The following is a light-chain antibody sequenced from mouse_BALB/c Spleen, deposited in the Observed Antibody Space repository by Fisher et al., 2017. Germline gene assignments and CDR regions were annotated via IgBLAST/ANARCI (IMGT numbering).Light chain of an antibody. V-gene: IGKV4-80*01. Sequence: IVMTQSTALMSASLGEEITLTCSASSSVSYMHWYQQKSGTSPKLLIYSTSNLASGVPSRFSGSGSGTFYSLTISSVEAEDAADYYCHQWSSYPTFGGGTKLEIK. J-gene: IGKJ1*01. CDR2: STS. CDR3: HQWSSYPT. CDR1: SSVSY.